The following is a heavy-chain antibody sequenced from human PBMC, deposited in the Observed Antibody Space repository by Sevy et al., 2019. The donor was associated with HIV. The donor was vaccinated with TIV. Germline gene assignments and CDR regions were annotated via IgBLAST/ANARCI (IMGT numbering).Heavy chain of an antibody. CDR2: IYSGGSI. V-gene: IGHV3-53*01. Sequence: GGSLRLSCAASGFTVSSNYMSWVRQAPGKGLEWVSIIYSGGSIYYADSVKGRFTISRDNSKKTLYLQMNSLRAEDTAMYYCARGSGGYDEGYFDYWGQGTLVTVSS. D-gene: IGHD5-12*01. CDR3: ARGSGGYDEGYFDY. CDR1: GFTVSSNY. J-gene: IGHJ4*02.